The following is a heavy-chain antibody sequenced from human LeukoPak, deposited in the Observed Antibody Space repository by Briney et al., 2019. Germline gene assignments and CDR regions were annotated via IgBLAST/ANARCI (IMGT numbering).Heavy chain of an antibody. CDR2: IRYDGGNK. V-gene: IGHV3-30*02. D-gene: IGHD6-13*01. CDR1: EFTFTTYG. Sequence: GGSLRLSCAASEFTFTTYGMHWVRQAPGRGLEWVAFIRYDGGNKYYADSVKGRFTISRDNSKNTLYLQMNSLRAEDTAVYYCAKTGAAAATLDYWGQGTLVTVSS. CDR3: AKTGAAAATLDY. J-gene: IGHJ4*02.